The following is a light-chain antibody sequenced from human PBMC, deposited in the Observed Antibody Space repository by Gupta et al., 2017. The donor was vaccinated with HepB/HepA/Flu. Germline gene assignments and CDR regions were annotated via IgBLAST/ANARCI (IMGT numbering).Light chain of an antibody. CDR1: SSDVGSYNL. Sequence: QSALTPPASVSGSPGQSITISCTGTSSDVGSYNLVSWYQQHPGKAPKLMIYEVSKRPSGVSNRCSGSKSGNTASLTISGLQAEDEADYYCCSYAGSSTFYVVFGGGTKLTVL. CDR2: EVS. CDR3: CSYAGSSTFYVV. V-gene: IGLV2-23*02. J-gene: IGLJ2*01.